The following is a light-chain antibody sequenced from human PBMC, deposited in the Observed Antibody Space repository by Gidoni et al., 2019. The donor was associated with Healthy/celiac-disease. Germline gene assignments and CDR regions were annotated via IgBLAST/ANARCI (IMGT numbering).Light chain of an antibody. J-gene: IGKJ2*01. V-gene: IGKV3-11*01. CDR1: QSVSSY. Sequence: EIMWTQAPAILSLSPGERATLSCRASQSVSSYLAWYQQKPGQAPRLLIYDSSNRATGIPALFSGSGSGTVFTLTISSLVPEDFAVYYCQQRSNWPRTFGQGTKLEIK. CDR2: DSS. CDR3: QQRSNWPRT.